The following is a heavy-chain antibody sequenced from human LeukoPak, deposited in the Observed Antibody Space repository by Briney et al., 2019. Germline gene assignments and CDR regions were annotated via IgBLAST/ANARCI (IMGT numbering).Heavy chain of an antibody. CDR2: ISWSSGSI. CDR1: GFTFDDYA. D-gene: IGHD3-10*01. J-gene: IGHJ4*02. Sequence: GRSLRLSCAASGFTFDDYAMHWVRQAPGKGLEWVSGISWSSGSIGYADSVKGRFTISRDNAKNSLYLQMNSLRAEDTALYYCAKDGSAAPFDYWGQGTLVTVSS. CDR3: AKDGSAAPFDY. V-gene: IGHV3-9*01.